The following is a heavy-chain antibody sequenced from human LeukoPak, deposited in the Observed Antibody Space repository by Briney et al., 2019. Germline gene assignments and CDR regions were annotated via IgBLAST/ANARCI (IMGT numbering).Heavy chain of an antibody. CDR1: GFTFSSYW. Sequence: PGGSLRLSCAASGFTFSSYWMSWVRQAPGKGLEWLANIKQDGGEKYYVDSVKGRFTISRDNAKNSLFLQMNSLRAEDTALYYCAKGGYYGSGSYFDYWGQGTLVTVSS. D-gene: IGHD3-10*01. CDR3: AKGGYYGSGSYFDY. V-gene: IGHV3-7*03. CDR2: IKQDGGEK. J-gene: IGHJ4*02.